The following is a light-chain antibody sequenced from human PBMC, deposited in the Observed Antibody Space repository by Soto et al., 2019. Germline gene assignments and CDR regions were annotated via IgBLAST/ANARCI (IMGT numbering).Light chain of an antibody. CDR3: SSYSSRYTWV. Sequence: QSALTQPASVSGSPGQSITISCAGTSSDIGSQNFVSWHQQHPGKAPKFIIYGVTNRPSGVSHRFSGFKSGNTASLTISGLQADDEADYYCSSYSSRYTWVFGTGTKVTVL. J-gene: IGLJ6*01. V-gene: IGLV2-14*01. CDR2: GVT. CDR1: SSDIGSQNF.